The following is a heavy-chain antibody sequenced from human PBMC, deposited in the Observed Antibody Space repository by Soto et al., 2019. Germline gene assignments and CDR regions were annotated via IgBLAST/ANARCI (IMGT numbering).Heavy chain of an antibody. D-gene: IGHD1-26*01. CDR1: GGSVSSGSYY. CDR3: ARARGLGANKLHHFDY. J-gene: IGHJ4*02. CDR2: IYYSGST. V-gene: IGHV4-61*01. Sequence: SETLSLTCTVSGGSVSSGSYYWSWIRQPPGKGLEWIGYIYYSGSTNYNPSLKSRVTISVDTSKNQFSLKLSSVTAADTAVYYCARARGLGANKLHHFDYWGQGTLVTVSS.